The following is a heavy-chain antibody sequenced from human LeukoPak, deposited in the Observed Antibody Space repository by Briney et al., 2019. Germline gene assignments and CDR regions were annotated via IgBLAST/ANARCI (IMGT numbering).Heavy chain of an antibody. CDR3: ARDRKGSGYYFLDY. CDR2: MYYSGST. J-gene: IGHJ4*02. Sequence: SETLSLTSTVSGGSISSNYWSWIRQPPGKGLEWIGYMYYSGSTNYNPSLKSRVTISVDTSKNQFSLKLSSVTAADTAVYYCARDRKGSGYYFLDYWGQGTLVTVSS. CDR1: GGSISSNY. D-gene: IGHD3-22*01. V-gene: IGHV4-59*01.